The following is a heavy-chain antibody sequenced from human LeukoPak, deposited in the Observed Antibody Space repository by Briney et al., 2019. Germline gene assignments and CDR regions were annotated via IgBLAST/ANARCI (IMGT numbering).Heavy chain of an antibody. V-gene: IGHV3-30*03. CDR3: ARDGQGSYGIDY. CDR2: ISYDGSNK. D-gene: IGHD1-26*01. Sequence: PGRSLRLSCAASGFTFSSYGMHWVRQAPGKGLEWVAVISYDGSNKYYADSVKGRFTISRDNSKNTLYLQMNSLRAEDTAVYYCARDGQGSYGIDYWGQGTLVTVPS. J-gene: IGHJ4*02. CDR1: GFTFSSYG.